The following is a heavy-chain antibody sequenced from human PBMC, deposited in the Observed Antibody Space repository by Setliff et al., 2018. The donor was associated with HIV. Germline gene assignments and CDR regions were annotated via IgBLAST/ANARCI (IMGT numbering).Heavy chain of an antibody. CDR2: RYPNGNT. D-gene: IGHD3-3*01. CDR3: ARGIENFWSGYIR. CDR1: GGSISSHY. V-gene: IGHV4-59*11. J-gene: IGHJ4*02. Sequence: SETLSLTCAVSGGSISSHYWSWLRLPPGKGLEWIGTRYPNGNTNQNPSLKSRVAMSVDTSKNLFFLKLTSVTPADTAVYYCARGIENFWSGYIRWGRGTLVTVSS.